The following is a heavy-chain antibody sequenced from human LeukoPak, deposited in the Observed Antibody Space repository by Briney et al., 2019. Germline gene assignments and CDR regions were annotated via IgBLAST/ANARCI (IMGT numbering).Heavy chain of an antibody. D-gene: IGHD3-10*01. J-gene: IGHJ3*02. CDR3: ARNRAFGTFDAFDM. Sequence: GGSLRLSCVASGFTFNDHGMHWVRQAPGKGLEWLAFVRYDGTDESYGASVRGRLTISRDDSLNTLYLQMDSLGHDDTAVYYCARNRAFGTFDAFDMWGQGTMVTVSS. CDR2: VRYDGTDE. CDR1: GFTFNDHG. V-gene: IGHV3-30*02.